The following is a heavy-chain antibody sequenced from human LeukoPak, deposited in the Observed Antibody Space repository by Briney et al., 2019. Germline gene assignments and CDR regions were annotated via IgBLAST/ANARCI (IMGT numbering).Heavy chain of an antibody. CDR2: IYYSGST. J-gene: IGHJ6*02. CDR1: GGSISSYY. Sequence: SETLSLTCTVSGGSISSYYWSLIRQPPGKGLEWIEYIYYSGSTNYNPSLKSRVTISVDTSKNQFSLKLSSVTAADTAVYYCARDRDFWSGYYYGMDVWGQGTTVTVSS. V-gene: IGHV4-59*01. D-gene: IGHD3-3*01. CDR3: ARDRDFWSGYYYGMDV.